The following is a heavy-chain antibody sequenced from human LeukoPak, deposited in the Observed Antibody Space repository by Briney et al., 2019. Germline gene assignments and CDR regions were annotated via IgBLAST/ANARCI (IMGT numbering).Heavy chain of an antibody. J-gene: IGHJ6*04. Sequence: GGSLRLSCAASGFSLSNYGMHWVRQPPGKGLEWVAVIWHNGSNKYYADSVKGRFTMSRDNSKNTLYLQMNSLRVEDTAMYYCAKDLGSRYMDVWGKGTMVTVSS. CDR2: IWHNGSNK. CDR3: AKDLGSRYMDV. D-gene: IGHD2-15*01. CDR1: GFSLSNYG. V-gene: IGHV3-33*06.